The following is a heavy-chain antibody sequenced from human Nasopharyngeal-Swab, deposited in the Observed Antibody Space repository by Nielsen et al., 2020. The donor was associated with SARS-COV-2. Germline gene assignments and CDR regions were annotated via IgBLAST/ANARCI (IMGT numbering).Heavy chain of an antibody. Sequence: LETLSLTCTVSGGSISGYYWSWIRRPPGMGLEWIGNIFHSGTTNYNPSLKSRVNISVDKSNNQVSLTLGSVTAADTAIYYCARAGGASGTAWFDPWGQGAQVIVSS. CDR2: IFHSGTT. J-gene: IGHJ5*02. CDR3: ARAGGASGTAWFDP. CDR1: GGSISGYY. V-gene: IGHV4-59*01. D-gene: IGHD6-13*01.